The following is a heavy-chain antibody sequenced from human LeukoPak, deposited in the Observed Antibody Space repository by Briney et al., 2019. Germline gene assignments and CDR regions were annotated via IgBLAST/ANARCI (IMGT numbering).Heavy chain of an antibody. CDR1: GFTFTSYA. V-gene: IGHV3-23*01. CDR2: ISTGAGST. J-gene: IGHJ4*02. CDR3: AREGLHDYGDLGCFDY. Sequence: PGGSRRLSCAASGFTFTSYAMSWVRQAPGKGLEWVSAISTGAGSTYYADSVKGRFTISRDNSKNTLYLQMNSLRAEDTAVYYCAREGLHDYGDLGCFDYWGQGTLVTVSS. D-gene: IGHD4-17*01.